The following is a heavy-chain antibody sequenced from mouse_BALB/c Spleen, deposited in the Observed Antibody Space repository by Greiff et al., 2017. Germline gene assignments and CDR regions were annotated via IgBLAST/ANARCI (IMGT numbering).Heavy chain of an antibody. Sequence: EGQLVESGGGLVKPGGSLKLSCAASGFTFSDYYMYWVRQTPEKRLEWVATISDGGSYTYYPDSVKGRFTISRDNAKNNLYLQMSSLKSEDTAMYYCAREGGSDAMDYWGQGTSVTVSS. CDR1: GFTFSDYY. J-gene: IGHJ4*01. D-gene: IGHD1-1*02. CDR2: ISDGGSYT. V-gene: IGHV5-4*02. CDR3: AREGGSDAMDY.